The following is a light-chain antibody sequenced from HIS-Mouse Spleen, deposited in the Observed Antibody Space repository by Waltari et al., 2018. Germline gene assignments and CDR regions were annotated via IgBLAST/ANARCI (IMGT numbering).Light chain of an antibody. Sequence: DIQMTQSPSTLSASVGDRVTITCRASQSISSWLAWYQQKPGKAPKLLIYMASSLESGVPSRFSGRGSGTEFTLTISSLQPDDFATYYCQQYNSYSPEYTFGQGTKLEIK. J-gene: IGKJ2*01. CDR3: QQYNSYSPEYT. CDR1: QSISSW. CDR2: MAS. V-gene: IGKV1-5*03.